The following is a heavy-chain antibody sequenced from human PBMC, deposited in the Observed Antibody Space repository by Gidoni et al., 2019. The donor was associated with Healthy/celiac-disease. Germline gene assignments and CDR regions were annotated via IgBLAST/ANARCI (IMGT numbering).Heavy chain of an antibody. J-gene: IGHJ3*02. CDR1: VGPTSSRSYY. CDR3: ASGGYSYGPEAAFDI. Sequence: QLQLQESGPGLVKPSETVALTCTVTVGPTSSRSYYWGWRRQPPGKGLEWIGSSYYSGGTYYNPSLKIRVTISVDTSKNQFSLKLSSVTAAYTAVYYCASGGYSYGPEAAFDIWGQGTMVTVSS. CDR2: SYYSGGT. V-gene: IGHV4-39*01. D-gene: IGHD5-18*01.